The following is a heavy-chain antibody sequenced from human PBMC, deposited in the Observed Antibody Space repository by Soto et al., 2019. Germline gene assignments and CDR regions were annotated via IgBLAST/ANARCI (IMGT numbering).Heavy chain of an antibody. J-gene: IGHJ3*02. CDR1: GYTFTSYG. V-gene: IGHV1-18*01. CDR3: ARDEGVAARPSPYDAFDI. D-gene: IGHD6-6*01. CDR2: ISAYNGNT. Sequence: GASVKVSCKASGYTFTSYGISWVRQAPGQGLEWMGWISAYNGNTNYAQKLQGRVTMTTDTSTSTAYMELRSLRSDDTAVYYCARDEGVAARPSPYDAFDIWGQGTMVTVSS.